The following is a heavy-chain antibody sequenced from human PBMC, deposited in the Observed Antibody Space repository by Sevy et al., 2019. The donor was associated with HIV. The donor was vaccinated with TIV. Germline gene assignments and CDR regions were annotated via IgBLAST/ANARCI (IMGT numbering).Heavy chain of an antibody. J-gene: IGHJ4*02. V-gene: IGHV3-23*01. Sequence: GGSLRLSCVASGFNFNIYSMSWVRQAPGKWLEWVSTLRFGCGRINHADSVQGRFTMSRDDSKKTVYLEMNSLRAEDTAVYYCAREGCTRPHDHWGQGTLVTVSS. CDR1: GFNFNIYS. CDR3: AREGCTRPHDH. D-gene: IGHD2-8*01. CDR2: LRFGCGRI.